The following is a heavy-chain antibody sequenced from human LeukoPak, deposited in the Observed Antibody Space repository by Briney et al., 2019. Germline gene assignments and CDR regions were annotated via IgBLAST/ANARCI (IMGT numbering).Heavy chain of an antibody. D-gene: IGHD5-24*01. CDR1: GFTFSSYW. Sequence: GGSLRLSCAASGFTFSSYWMSWVRQAPGKGLEWVANIKQDGSEKYYVDSVKGRFTISRDNAKNSLYLQMNSLRAEDTAVYYCARTGGDGYWVYYYYGMDVWGQGTTVTVSS. CDR3: ARTGGDGYWVYYYYGMDV. CDR2: IKQDGSEK. J-gene: IGHJ6*02. V-gene: IGHV3-7*01.